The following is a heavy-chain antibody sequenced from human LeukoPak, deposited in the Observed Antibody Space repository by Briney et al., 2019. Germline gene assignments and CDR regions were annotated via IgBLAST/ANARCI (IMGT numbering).Heavy chain of an antibody. D-gene: IGHD6-13*01. V-gene: IGHV3-9*03. Sequence: GGPLRLSCAASGFSFDDYAMHWVRQVPGKGLEWVSGISSNSGSMGYADSVKGRFTISRDNAKNSLHLQMNSLRAEDMGLYYCAKDAYSASPRGYYMDAWGKGTTVTVSS. CDR1: GFSFDDYA. CDR3: AKDAYSASPRGYYMDA. CDR2: ISSNSGSM. J-gene: IGHJ6*03.